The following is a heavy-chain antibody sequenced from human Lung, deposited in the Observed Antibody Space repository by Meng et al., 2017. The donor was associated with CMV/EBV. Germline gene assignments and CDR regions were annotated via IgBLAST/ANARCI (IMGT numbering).Heavy chain of an antibody. CDR1: GFTFSSYA. CDR2: IGRDGSDK. J-gene: IGHJ6*02. V-gene: IGHV3-7*01. CDR3: ATYLGHCNPGVCQPQYYGLDV. Sequence: GEXXTISCAASGFTFSSYAMSWVRQAPGKGLEWVANIGRDGSDKYYVDSVKGRFTISRDNTRNSIHLQMNSLKAEDTAVYYCATYLGHCNPGVCQPQYYGLDVWXQGTXVTVSS. D-gene: IGHD2-8*01.